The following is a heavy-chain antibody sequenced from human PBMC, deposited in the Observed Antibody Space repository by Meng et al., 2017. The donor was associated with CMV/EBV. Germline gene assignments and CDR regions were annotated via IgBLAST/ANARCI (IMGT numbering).Heavy chain of an antibody. D-gene: IGHD6-25*01. V-gene: IGHV4-39*07. CDR2: IYHSGSS. CDR3: SRSPSGFYWYFDL. J-gene: IGHJ2*01. Sequence: GSLRLSCAVSGGSITNNDYYGGWIRQPPGRGLEWIGSIYHSGSSYYNPSLKSRVTISVDTSNNQFSLNVNSVTAADTAVYYCSRSPSGFYWYFDLWGRGTLVTVSS. CDR1: GGSITNNDYY.